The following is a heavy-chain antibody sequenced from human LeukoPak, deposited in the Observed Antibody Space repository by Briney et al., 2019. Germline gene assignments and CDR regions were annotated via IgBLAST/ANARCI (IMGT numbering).Heavy chain of an antibody. Sequence: SETLSLTCTVSGGSITSYYRSWIRQSPGQGLEWIGFMYYSGTTNYNPSLKSRVTISLGMSKNQCSLKLSSVTAADTAVYYCATLPMAVTPHVDYWGQGTLVTVSS. J-gene: IGHJ4*02. CDR3: ATLPMAVTPHVDY. CDR2: MYYSGTT. D-gene: IGHD2-21*02. V-gene: IGHV4-59*01. CDR1: GGSITSYY.